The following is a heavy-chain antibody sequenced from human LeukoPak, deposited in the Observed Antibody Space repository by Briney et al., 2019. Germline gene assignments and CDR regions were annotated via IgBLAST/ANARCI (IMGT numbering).Heavy chain of an antibody. CDR2: ISSSGTTI. D-gene: IGHD3-9*01. Sequence: GSLRLSCAASGFTFSSYWMSWIRQAPGKGLEWVSYISSSGTTIYNADSVKGRFTISRDNAKNSLFLQMNSLRAEDTAVYYCARDGVLRYFDYYYYYMDVWGKGTTVTISS. CDR1: GFTFSSYW. J-gene: IGHJ6*03. V-gene: IGHV3-11*01. CDR3: ARDGVLRYFDYYYYYMDV.